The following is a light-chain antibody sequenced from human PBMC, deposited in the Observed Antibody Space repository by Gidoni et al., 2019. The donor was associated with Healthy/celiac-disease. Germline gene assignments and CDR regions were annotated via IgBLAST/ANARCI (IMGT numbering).Light chain of an antibody. J-gene: IGKJ1*01. CDR1: QSISSW. Sequence: ITCRASQSISSWLAWYQQKPGKAPKLLIYKASSLESRVPSRFSGSGSGTEFTLTISSLQPDDFATYYCQQYNRYSRTFGQGTKVEIK. CDR3: QQYNRYSRT. V-gene: IGKV1-5*03. CDR2: KAS.